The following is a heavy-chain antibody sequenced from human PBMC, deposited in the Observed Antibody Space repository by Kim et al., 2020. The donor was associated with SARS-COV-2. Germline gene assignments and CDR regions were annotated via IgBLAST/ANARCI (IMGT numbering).Heavy chain of an antibody. J-gene: IGHJ5*02. CDR3: ARAYYDYVWGSYRGSNWFVP. CDR1: GFTFSSYE. V-gene: IGHV3-48*03. Sequence: GGSLRLSCAASGFTFSSYEMNWVRQAPGKGLEWVSYISSSGSTIYYADSVKGRFTISRDNAKNSLYLQMNSLRAEDTAVYYCARAYYDYVWGSYRGSNWFVPWGQGTLVTVSS. CDR2: ISSSGSTI. D-gene: IGHD3-16*02.